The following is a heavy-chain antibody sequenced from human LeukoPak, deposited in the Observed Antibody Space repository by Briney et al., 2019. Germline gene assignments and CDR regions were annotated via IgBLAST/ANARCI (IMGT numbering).Heavy chain of an antibody. J-gene: IGHJ5*02. CDR1: GGTFSSYA. Sequence: ASVKVSCKASGGTFSSYAISWVRQAPGQGLEWMGGIIPIFSTANYAQKFQGRVTITADESTSTAYMELSSLRSEDTAVYYCAREWPRLNWFDPWGQGTLVTVSS. CDR2: IIPIFSTA. V-gene: IGHV1-69*13. CDR3: AREWPRLNWFDP. D-gene: IGHD2-21*01.